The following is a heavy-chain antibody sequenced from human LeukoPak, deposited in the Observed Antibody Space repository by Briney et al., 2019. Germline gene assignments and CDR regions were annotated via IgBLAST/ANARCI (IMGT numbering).Heavy chain of an antibody. CDR3: ARGPGYSYGHFYYYGMDV. Sequence: PSETLSLTCAVYGGSFSGYYWSWIRQPPGKGLEWIGEINHSGSTNYNPSLKSRVTISVDTSKNQFSLKLSSVTAADTAVYYCARGPGYSYGHFYYYGMDVWGQGTTVTVSS. V-gene: IGHV4-34*01. CDR2: INHSGST. CDR1: GGSFSGYY. D-gene: IGHD5-18*01. J-gene: IGHJ6*02.